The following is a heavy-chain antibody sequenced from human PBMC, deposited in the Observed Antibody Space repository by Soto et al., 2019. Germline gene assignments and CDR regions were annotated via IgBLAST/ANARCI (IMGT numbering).Heavy chain of an antibody. Sequence: QVQLVQSGAEVKKPGASVKVSCKASGYTFTSYAMHWVRQAPGQRLECMGWINAGNGNTKYSQKFQGSVTITRDTAESTADLSLSILRSEGRAVYYCARDTLGGCLFDPWVQGSLVTGSS. V-gene: IGHV1-3*01. CDR2: INAGNGNT. CDR3: ARDTLGGCLFDP. J-gene: IGHJ5*02. D-gene: IGHD1-26*01. CDR1: GYTFTSYA.